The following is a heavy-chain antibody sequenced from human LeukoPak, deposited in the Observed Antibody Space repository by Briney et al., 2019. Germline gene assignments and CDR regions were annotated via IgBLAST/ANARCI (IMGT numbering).Heavy chain of an antibody. J-gene: IGHJ6*02. D-gene: IGHD2-2*01. CDR2: ISSSGSTI. Sequence: GGSLRLSCAASGFTFSDYYMSWIRQAPGKGPEWVSYISSSGSTIYYADSVKGRFTISRDNAKNSLYLQMNSLRAEDTAVYYCARDGRYCSSTSCYVSNYYYYYYGMDVWGQGTTVTVSS. CDR3: ARDGRYCSSTSCYVSNYYYYYYGMDV. V-gene: IGHV3-11*01. CDR1: GFTFSDYY.